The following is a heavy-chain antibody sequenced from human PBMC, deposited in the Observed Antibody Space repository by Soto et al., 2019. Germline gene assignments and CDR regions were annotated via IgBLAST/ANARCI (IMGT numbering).Heavy chain of an antibody. CDR2: LCYSGNT. V-gene: IGHV4-61*05. J-gene: IGHJ5*02. CDR1: GGSISSSSYY. D-gene: IGHD3-9*01. CDR3: AREMGTWLLNAVLDP. Sequence: SETLSLTCTVSGGSISSSSYYWGWIRQPPGRGLQWIGHLCYSGNTNYNPSLKSRVTISGDTSKNQFSLNLSSVTAADTAVYYCAREMGTWLLNAVLDPWGLGTLVTVSS.